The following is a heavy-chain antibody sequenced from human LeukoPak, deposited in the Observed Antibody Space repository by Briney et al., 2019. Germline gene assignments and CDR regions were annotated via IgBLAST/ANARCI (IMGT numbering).Heavy chain of an antibody. V-gene: IGHV3-21*01. D-gene: IGHD1-7*01. CDR3: ARDLNWNYVP. Sequence: KPGGSLRLSCAASGFTFSSYSMNWVRQAPGKGLEWVSSIGSSSSYIYYADSVKGRFTISRDNAKNSLYLQMNSLRAEDTAVYYCARDLNWNYVPWGQGTLVTVSS. CDR2: IGSSSSYI. CDR1: GFTFSSYS. J-gene: IGHJ5*02.